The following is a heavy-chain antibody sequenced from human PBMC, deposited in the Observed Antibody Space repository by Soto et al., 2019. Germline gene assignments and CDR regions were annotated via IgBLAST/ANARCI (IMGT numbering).Heavy chain of an antibody. CDR2: IWYDGSNK. CDR1: GFTFSSYG. CDR3: ARGPQYGSETYYFDY. V-gene: IGHV3-33*01. J-gene: IGHJ4*02. Sequence: GGSLRLSCAASGFTFSSYGMHWVRQAPGKGLEWVAVIWYDGSNKYYADSVKGRFTISRDNSKNTLYLQMNSLRAEDTAVYYCARGPQYGSETYYFDYWGQGTLVTVSS. D-gene: IGHD3-10*01.